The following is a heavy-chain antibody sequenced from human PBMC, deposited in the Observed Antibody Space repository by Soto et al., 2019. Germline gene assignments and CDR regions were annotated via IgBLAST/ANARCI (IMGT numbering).Heavy chain of an antibody. CDR3: ARDLWGYCGTDCYPLDV. Sequence: SETLSLTCTISCCSISGYYWSWIRQPPGKGLEWIGYMYNTGSTVYNPSFKSRVTISVDTSKNQFSLKLNSVTAADTAVYYCARDLWGYCGTDCYPLDVWGQGTTVTVS. D-gene: IGHD2-21*02. CDR1: CCSISGYY. J-gene: IGHJ6*02. V-gene: IGHV4-59*01. CDR2: MYNTGST.